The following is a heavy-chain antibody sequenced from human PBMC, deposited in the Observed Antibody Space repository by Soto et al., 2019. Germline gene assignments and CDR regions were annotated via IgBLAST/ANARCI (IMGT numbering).Heavy chain of an antibody. CDR1: GGSISSSSYY. J-gene: IGHJ5*02. Sequence: SETLSLTCTVSGGSISSSSYYWGWIRQPPGKGLEWIGSIYYSGSTYYNPSLKSRVTISVDTSKNQFSLKLSSVTAADTAVYYCARESLRGYSYGPWGQGTLVTVSS. CDR3: ARESLRGYSYGP. D-gene: IGHD5-18*01. CDR2: IYYSGST. V-gene: IGHV4-39*02.